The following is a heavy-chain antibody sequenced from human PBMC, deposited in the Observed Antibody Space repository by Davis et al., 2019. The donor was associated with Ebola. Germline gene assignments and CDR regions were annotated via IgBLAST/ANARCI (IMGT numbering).Heavy chain of an antibody. CDR1: GFIFNSFG. CDR3: ARDRDPYYDIMIGYSPIDY. J-gene: IGHJ4*02. CDR2: ISNSAHTI. Sequence: ESLKISCAASGFIFNSFGMHWVRQAPGKGLEFISYISNSAHTIYYADSVKGRFTISRDNAKNSLFLQMNSLRAEDTAVYFCARDRDPYYDIMIGYSPIDYWGQGTLVTVSS. D-gene: IGHD3-9*01. V-gene: IGHV3-48*04.